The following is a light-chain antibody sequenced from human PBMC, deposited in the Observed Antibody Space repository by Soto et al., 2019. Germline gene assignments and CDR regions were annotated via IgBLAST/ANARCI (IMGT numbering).Light chain of an antibody. J-gene: IGKJ2*01. CDR2: QAS. CDR3: QQYKSYST. V-gene: IGKV1-5*03. CDR1: QSINTW. Sequence: DIPMTQSPSTLSASVGDRVTITCRASQSINTWLAWYQQKPGKAPRILIYQASSLESGVPSRFSGSGFGTEFTLTISNLQPDDFATYYCQQYKSYSTFGQGTKLETK.